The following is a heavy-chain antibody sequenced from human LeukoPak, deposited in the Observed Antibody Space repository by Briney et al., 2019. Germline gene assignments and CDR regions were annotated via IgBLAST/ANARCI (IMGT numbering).Heavy chain of an antibody. D-gene: IGHD6-13*01. J-gene: IGHJ4*02. CDR3: AMSRGGTAAAGFY. CDR1: GYSISSGYY. V-gene: IGHV4-38-2*02. CDR2: INHSGST. Sequence: SSETLSLTCTVSGYSISSGYYWGWIRQPPGKGLEWIGEINHSGSTNYNPSLKSRVTISVDTSKNQFSLKLSSVTAADTAVYYCAMSRGGTAAAGFYWGQGTLVIVSS.